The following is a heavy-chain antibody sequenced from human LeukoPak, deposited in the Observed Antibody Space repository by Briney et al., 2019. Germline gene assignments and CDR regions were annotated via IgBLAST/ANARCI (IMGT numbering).Heavy chain of an antibody. V-gene: IGHV1-69*13. CDR3: AGTGYCSGGSCSNWFDP. CDR2: IIPIFGTA. Sequence: SVKVSCKASGGTFSSYAISWVRQAPGQGLEWMGGIIPIFGTANYAQKLQGRVTITADESTSTAYMELSSLRSEDTAVYYCAGTGYCSGGSCSNWFDPWGQGTLVTVSS. J-gene: IGHJ5*02. D-gene: IGHD2-15*01. CDR1: GGTFSSYA.